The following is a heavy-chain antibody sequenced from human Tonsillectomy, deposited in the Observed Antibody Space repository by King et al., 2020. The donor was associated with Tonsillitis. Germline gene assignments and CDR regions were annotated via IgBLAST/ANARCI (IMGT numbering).Heavy chain of an antibody. Sequence: QLVQSGAEVRKPGASVRVSCKASGYTFTNAGFSWLRQAPGQGLEWLGWISGFNGNAKYAQTFEGRVTMTTDTSTNTAHMDLRSLRFDDTAVYYCARDFGFGLDYWGQGTRVTVSS. CDR1: GYTFTNAG. CDR2: ISGFNGNA. CDR3: ARDFGFGLDY. D-gene: IGHD3-10*01. V-gene: IGHV1-18*01. J-gene: IGHJ4*02.